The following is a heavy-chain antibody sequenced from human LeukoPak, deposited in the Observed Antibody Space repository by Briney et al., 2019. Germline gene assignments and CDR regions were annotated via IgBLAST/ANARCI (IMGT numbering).Heavy chain of an antibody. V-gene: IGHV4-59*01. Sequence: SETLSLTCTVSGGSISSYYWSWIRQPPGKGLEWIGYIHYSGSTNYNPSLKSRVTISVDTSKNQFSLKLSSVTAADTAVYYCARDRNYGDYMRYFDLWGRGTLVTVSS. CDR1: GGSISSYY. CDR2: IHYSGST. J-gene: IGHJ2*01. CDR3: ARDRNYGDYMRYFDL. D-gene: IGHD4-17*01.